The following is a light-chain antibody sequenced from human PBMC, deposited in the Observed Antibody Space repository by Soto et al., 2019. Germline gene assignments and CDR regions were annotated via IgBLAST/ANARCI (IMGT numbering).Light chain of an antibody. V-gene: IGLV2-14*03. J-gene: IGLJ1*01. CDR2: DVS. CDR3: SSFTTSTTFV. Sequence: QSALAQPASVSGSPGQSITISCTGTTSDVGRYDYVSWFQQHPGKAPKLIIYDVSHWPSGVSDRFSGSKSGNTASLTLSGLQAEDEADYYCSSFTTSTTFVFGTGTKLTVL. CDR1: TSDVGRYDY.